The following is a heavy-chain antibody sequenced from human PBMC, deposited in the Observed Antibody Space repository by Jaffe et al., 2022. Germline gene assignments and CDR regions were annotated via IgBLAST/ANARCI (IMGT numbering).Heavy chain of an antibody. CDR3: TRDCSGGSCYGYYYYYMDV. V-gene: IGHV3-49*03. Sequence: EVQLVESGGGLVQPGRSLRLSCTASGFTFGDYAMSWFRQAPGKGLEWVGFIRSKAYGGTTEYAASVKGRFTISRDDSKSIAYLQMNSLKTEDTAVYYCTRDCSGGSCYGYYYYYMDVWGKGTTVTVSS. CDR2: IRSKAYGGTT. J-gene: IGHJ6*03. CDR1: GFTFGDYA. D-gene: IGHD2-15*01.